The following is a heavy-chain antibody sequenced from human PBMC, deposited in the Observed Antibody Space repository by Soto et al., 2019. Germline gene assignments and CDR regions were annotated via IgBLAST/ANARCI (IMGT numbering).Heavy chain of an antibody. J-gene: IGHJ4*02. D-gene: IGHD6-13*01. Sequence: SETLSLTCAVYGGSFSGYYWSWIRQPPGKGLEWIGEINHSGNTNYNPSLKSRVTISVDTSKNQLFLNLSSVTAADTAMYYCARHHVRGRTIAGAAECWSQGTLVTVSS. CDR3: ARHHVRGRTIAGAAEC. V-gene: IGHV4-34*01. CDR2: INHSGNT. CDR1: GGSFSGYY.